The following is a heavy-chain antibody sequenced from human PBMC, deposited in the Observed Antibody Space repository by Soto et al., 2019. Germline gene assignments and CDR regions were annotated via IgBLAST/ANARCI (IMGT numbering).Heavy chain of an antibody. CDR1: GFSFSSYW. D-gene: IGHD3-22*01. V-gene: IGHV3-7*03. J-gene: IGHJ4*02. Sequence: PGGSLRLSCATSGFSFSSYWMSWVRQPPGKGLEWVAIIKQDESEKYYVDSVKGRFTVSRDNAKNSLYLQMNTLRAEDTAVYYCARGDYFDRRFDYWGQGALVTVSS. CDR3: ARGDYFDRRFDY. CDR2: IKQDESEK.